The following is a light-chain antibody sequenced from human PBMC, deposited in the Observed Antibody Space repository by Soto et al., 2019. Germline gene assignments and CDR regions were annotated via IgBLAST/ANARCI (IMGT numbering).Light chain of an antibody. V-gene: IGKV3-20*01. CDR3: QHFGT. CDR1: QSVANNY. Sequence: EIVLTQSPGTLSLSPGERATLSCRAYQSVANNYLAWYQQKPGQAPRLLIYGASNRATGIPDRFSGSGAGTDVTLTISRLEPEDFAVYYCQHFGTFGQGTKVEI. J-gene: IGKJ1*01. CDR2: GAS.